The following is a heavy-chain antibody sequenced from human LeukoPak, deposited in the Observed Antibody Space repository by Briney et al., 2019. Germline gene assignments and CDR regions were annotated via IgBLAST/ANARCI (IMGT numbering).Heavy chain of an antibody. V-gene: IGHV3-23*01. CDR1: GFTFSSYA. D-gene: IGHD1/OR15-1a*01. Sequence: GGSLRLSCAASGFTFSSYAMSWVRQAPGKGMEWVSAISGSGDSTYYADSVKGRFTISRDNSKNTLYLQMNSLRAEDTAVYYCARAPLKTQQDYWGQGTLVTVSS. CDR2: ISGSGDST. CDR3: ARAPLKTQQDY. J-gene: IGHJ4*02.